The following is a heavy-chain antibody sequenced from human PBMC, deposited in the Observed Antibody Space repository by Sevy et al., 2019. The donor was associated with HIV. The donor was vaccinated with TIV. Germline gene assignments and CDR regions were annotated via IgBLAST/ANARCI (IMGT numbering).Heavy chain of an antibody. V-gene: IGHV4-61*01. CDR2: IYYSGST. Sequence: SETLSLTCTVSGGSVSSGSYYWSWIRQPPGKGLEWIGYIYYSGSTNYNPSLKRRVTISVDTSKNQFSLKLSSVTAADTAVYYCARVGTKCLTGDDYYYYGMDVWGQGTTVTVSS. CDR3: ARVGTKCLTGDDYYYYGMDV. J-gene: IGHJ6*02. CDR1: GGSVSSGSYY. D-gene: IGHD7-27*01.